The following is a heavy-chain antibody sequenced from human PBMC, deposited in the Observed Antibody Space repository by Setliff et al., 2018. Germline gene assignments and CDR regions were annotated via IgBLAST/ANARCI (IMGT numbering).Heavy chain of an antibody. D-gene: IGHD3-10*01. Sequence: PSETLSLTCAVYGDSLSGYYWSWIRQSPKKGLEWIGEIMPGRDTLYSPSLESRLTITIDTSKSQFSLKLSSVTAADTAVYYRARHATYYYGSGNLPFDSSGQGTLVTVSS. CDR1: GDSLSGYY. CDR2: IMPGRDT. J-gene: IGHJ4*02. CDR3: ARHATYYYGSGNLPFDS. V-gene: IGHV4-34*12.